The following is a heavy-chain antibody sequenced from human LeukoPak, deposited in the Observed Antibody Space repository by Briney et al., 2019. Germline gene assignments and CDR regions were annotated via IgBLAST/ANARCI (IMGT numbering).Heavy chain of an antibody. J-gene: IGHJ4*02. CDR1: GFTFDDYA. D-gene: IGHD3-10*01. V-gene: IGHV3-9*01. CDR2: ISWNSGSI. CDR3: ARDLWFGEPY. Sequence: GGSPRLSCAASGFTFDDYAMHWVRQAPGKGLEWVSGISWNSGSIGYADSVKGRFTISRDNAKNSLYLQMWSLRAEDTAVYYCARDLWFGEPYWGQGTLVTVSS.